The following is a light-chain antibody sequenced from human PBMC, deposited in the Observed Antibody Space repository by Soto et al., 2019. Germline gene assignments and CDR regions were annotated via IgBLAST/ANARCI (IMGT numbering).Light chain of an antibody. CDR2: DAS. CDR1: QGISSY. CDR3: QQYYSYPQT. J-gene: IGKJ1*01. Sequence: IQLTQSPSSLSASVGDRVTITCRASQGISSYLGWYQQKPGKAPNLLIYDASTLHSGVPSRFSGSGSGTDFTLTISCLQSEDFATYYCQQYYSYPQTFGQGTKVDI. V-gene: IGKV1-9*01.